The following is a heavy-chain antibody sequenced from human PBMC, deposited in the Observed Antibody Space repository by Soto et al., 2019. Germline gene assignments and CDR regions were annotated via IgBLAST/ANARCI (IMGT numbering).Heavy chain of an antibody. V-gene: IGHV3-73*02. Sequence: EVQLVESGGGLVRPGGSLKLSCAASGFTFSGSAMHWVRQASGKGLEWVGRIRSKANSYATAYAASVKGRFTISRDDSKNTAYLQMNSLKTEDTAVYYCTRRTTVTRGRNYYYYYGMDVWGQGTTVTVSS. J-gene: IGHJ6*02. CDR2: IRSKANSYAT. CDR1: GFTFSGSA. CDR3: TRRTTVTRGRNYYYYYGMDV. D-gene: IGHD4-17*01.